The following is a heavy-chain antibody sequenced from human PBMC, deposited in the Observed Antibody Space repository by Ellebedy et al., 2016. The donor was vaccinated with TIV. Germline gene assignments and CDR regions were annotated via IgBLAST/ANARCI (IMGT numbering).Heavy chain of an antibody. V-gene: IGHV1-46*01. J-gene: IGHJ4*02. CDR3: AGQSAHAHFDY. CDR1: GYTFTSYY. CDR2: INPSGGST. Sequence: AASVKVSCKASGYTFTSYYMHWVRQAPGQGLEWMGIINPSGGSTSYAQKFQGRVTMTRDTSTSTVYMELSSLRSEDTAVYYCAGQSAHAHFDYWGQGTLVTVSS.